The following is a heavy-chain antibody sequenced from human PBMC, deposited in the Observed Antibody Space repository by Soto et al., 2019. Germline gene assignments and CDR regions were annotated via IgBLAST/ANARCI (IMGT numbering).Heavy chain of an antibody. D-gene: IGHD2-2*01. J-gene: IGHJ6*02. CDR1: GGSISSNKW. V-gene: IGHV4-4*02. CDR3: ARDDHIVVVPTSLGAMDV. Sequence: PSETLSLTCAVYGGSISSNKWWSWVRQPPGKGLEWIGEIYHSGSTNYNPSLKSRVTISLDKSKNQFPLKLTSVTAADSAVYYCARDDHIVVVPTSLGAMDVWGQGTTVTVS. CDR2: IYHSGST.